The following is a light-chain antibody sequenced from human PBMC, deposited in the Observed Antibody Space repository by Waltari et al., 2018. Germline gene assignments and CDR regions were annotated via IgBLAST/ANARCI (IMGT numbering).Light chain of an antibody. CDR1: SLRSYY. CDR3: NSRDSSGNHHVV. V-gene: IGLV3-19*01. CDR2: GKN. J-gene: IGLJ2*01. Sequence: SSELTQDPAVSVALGQTVRITCPGDSLRSYYASWYQQKPGQAPVLVIYGKNNRPTGIPDRFSGSSSGNTASLTITGAQAEDEADYYCNSRDSSGNHHVVFGGGTKLAVL.